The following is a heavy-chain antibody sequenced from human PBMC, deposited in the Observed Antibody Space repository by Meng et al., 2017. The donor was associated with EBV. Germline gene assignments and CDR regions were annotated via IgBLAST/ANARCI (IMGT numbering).Heavy chain of an antibody. CDR1: XDSTSSFYY. V-gene: IGHV4-39*01. CDR3: ARPFPSWQSPRLDPFGA. CDR2: VHYTGST. Sequence: QLQLRESGPGQVQPSXXXXLTXXVXXDSTSSFYYGGWVRQPPGRGLEWIGSVHYTGSTYYSPSLKRRVTVSVDTSKNQFALRLTSVTAADTAVYYCARPFPSWQSPRLDPFGAWGQGTLVTVSS. J-gene: IGHJ5*02. D-gene: IGHD6-19*01.